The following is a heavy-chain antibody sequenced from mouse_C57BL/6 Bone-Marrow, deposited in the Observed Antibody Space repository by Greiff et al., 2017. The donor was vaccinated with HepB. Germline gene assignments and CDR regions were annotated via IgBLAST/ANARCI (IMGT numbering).Heavy chain of an antibody. Sequence: QVQLQQSGPGLVQPSQSLSITCTVSGFSLTSYGVHWVRQSPGKGLEWLGVIWSGGSTDYNAAFISRLSISKDNSKSQVFFKMNSLQADDTAIYYCARNPYYYGSSHFDVWGTGTTVTVSS. D-gene: IGHD1-1*01. CDR2: IWSGGST. CDR3: ARNPYYYGSSHFDV. J-gene: IGHJ1*03. CDR1: GFSLTSYG. V-gene: IGHV2-2*01.